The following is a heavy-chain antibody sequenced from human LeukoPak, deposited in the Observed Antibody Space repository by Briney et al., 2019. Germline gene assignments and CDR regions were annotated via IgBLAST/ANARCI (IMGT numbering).Heavy chain of an antibody. J-gene: IGHJ4*02. Sequence: PGGSPRDSCAASGFTLDDYAMHWVRQAPGKGLEWVSLISGDGGSANYVDSVKGRFTISRDNSKNSLYLQMNSLRTEDTALYYCVKDTMVNTVAVGAYHIWGQGTLVTVSS. CDR2: ISGDGGSA. V-gene: IGHV3-43*02. CDR3: VKDTMVNTVAVGAYHI. D-gene: IGHD4/OR15-4a*01. CDR1: GFTLDDYA.